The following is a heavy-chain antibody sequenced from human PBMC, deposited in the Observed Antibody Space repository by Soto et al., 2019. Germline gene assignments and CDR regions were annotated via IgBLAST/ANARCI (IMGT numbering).Heavy chain of an antibody. CDR1: GGSISSYY. Sequence: QVQLQESGPGLVKPSETLSLTCTVSGGSISSYYWSWIRQPPGKGLEWIGYTYYSGSTNYHPSLKTRXTXSXXTSKIQFSLTLSSVTAADTAVYYCARAYGGTCFAYWGQGTLVTVSS. CDR3: ARAYGGTCFAY. J-gene: IGHJ4*02. D-gene: IGHD2-15*01. CDR2: TYYSGST. V-gene: IGHV4-59*01.